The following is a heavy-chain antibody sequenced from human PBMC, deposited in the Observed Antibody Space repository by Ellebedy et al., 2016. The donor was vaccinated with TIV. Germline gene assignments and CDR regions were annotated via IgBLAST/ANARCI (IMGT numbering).Heavy chain of an antibody. J-gene: IGHJ4*02. CDR3: ARAYCSGDCWGGFDY. CDR2: IWFDASNK. CDR1: GFTFSRYG. V-gene: IGHV3-33*07. D-gene: IGHD2-21*02. Sequence: PGGSLRLSCAASGFTFSRYGIYWVRQTPGKGLEWVAVIWFDASNKYYTDSGKGRFTVSRDNSKNTVYLQMDSLRAEDTAMYYCARAYCSGDCWGGFDYWGQGTLVTVSS.